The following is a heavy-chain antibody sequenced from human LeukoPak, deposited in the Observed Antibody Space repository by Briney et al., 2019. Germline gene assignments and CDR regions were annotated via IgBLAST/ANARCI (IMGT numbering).Heavy chain of an antibody. Sequence: GGSLRLSCAASGFTVSSNYMSWVRQAPGKGLEWVSVIYSGGSTYYADSVKGRFTISRDNSKNTLYLQMNSLRAEDTAVYYCAIEGSPPMVRGVSGNHLDYWGQGTLVTVSS. J-gene: IGHJ4*02. CDR2: IYSGGST. CDR3: AIEGSPPMVRGVSGNHLDY. D-gene: IGHD3-10*01. V-gene: IGHV3-66*01. CDR1: GFTVSSNY.